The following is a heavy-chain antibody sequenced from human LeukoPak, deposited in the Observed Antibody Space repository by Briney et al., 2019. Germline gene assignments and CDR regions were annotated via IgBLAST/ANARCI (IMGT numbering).Heavy chain of an antibody. Sequence: ASVKVSCKASGYTFTGYYMHWVRQAPGQGLEWMGWINPNSGDTNFAQKFQDRVTMTRDTSISTANMELSSLRSDDTAVYYCARGYCKSTTCYMGVMWLDPWGQGTLVAVSS. V-gene: IGHV1-2*02. J-gene: IGHJ5*02. CDR1: GYTFTGYY. CDR3: ARGYCKSTTCYMGVMWLDP. CDR2: INPNSGDT. D-gene: IGHD2-2*01.